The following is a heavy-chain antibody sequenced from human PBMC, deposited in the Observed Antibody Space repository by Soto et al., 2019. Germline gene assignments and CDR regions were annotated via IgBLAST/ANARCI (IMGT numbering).Heavy chain of an antibody. D-gene: IGHD6-6*01. CDR3: ARHGREYSSSSFRSHYYYYYGMDV. Sequence: PSETLSLTCTVSGGSISSSSYYWGWIRQPPGKGLEWIGSIYSSGSTYYNPSLKSRVTISVDTSKNQFSLKLSSVTAADTGVYYCARHGREYSSSSFRSHYYYYYGMDVWGQGTTVTVSS. CDR2: IYSSGST. V-gene: IGHV4-39*01. J-gene: IGHJ6*02. CDR1: GGSISSSSYY.